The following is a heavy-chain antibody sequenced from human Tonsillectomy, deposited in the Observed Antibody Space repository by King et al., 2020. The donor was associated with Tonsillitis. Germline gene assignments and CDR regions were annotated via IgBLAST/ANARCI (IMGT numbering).Heavy chain of an antibody. D-gene: IGHD6-19*01. V-gene: IGHV4-59*01. J-gene: IGHJ4*02. CDR3: ARDRGYSSGWLDY. CDR1: GGSISSYY. CDR2: IYYSGST. Sequence: VQLQESGPGLVKPSETLSLTCTVSGGSISSYYWSWIRQPPGKGLEWIGFIYYSGSTNYNPSLKSRVTMSVDTSKNQFSLKLTSVTAADTAVYYCARDRGYSSGWLDYWGQGTLDTVSS.